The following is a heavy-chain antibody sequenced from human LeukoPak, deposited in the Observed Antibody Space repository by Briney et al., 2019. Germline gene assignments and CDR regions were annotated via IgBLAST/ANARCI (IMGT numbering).Heavy chain of an antibody. CDR1: GFTFSSYA. Sequence: GGSLRLSCAASGFTFSSYAMSWVRQAPGKGLEWVSAISGSGGSTHYADSVKGRFTISRDNSKNTLYLQMNSLRAEDTAVYYCAKGTLDIVVVPAAPKVYYFDYWGQGTLVTVSS. CDR2: ISGSGGST. D-gene: IGHD2-2*01. J-gene: IGHJ4*02. V-gene: IGHV3-23*01. CDR3: AKGTLDIVVVPAAPKVYYFDY.